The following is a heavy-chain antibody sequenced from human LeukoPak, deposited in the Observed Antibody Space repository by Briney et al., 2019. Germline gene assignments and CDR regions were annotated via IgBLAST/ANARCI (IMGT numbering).Heavy chain of an antibody. Sequence: KPSETLSLTCTVSGGSISSYYWSWIRQPPGKGLEWIGYIYYSGSTTYNPSLKSRVTISVDTSKNQFFLKLSSVTAADTAVYYCATDNSYGSGSYYTWGQGTLVTVSS. CDR1: GGSISSYY. V-gene: IGHV4-59*01. CDR2: IYYSGST. CDR3: ATDNSYGSGSYYT. J-gene: IGHJ4*02. D-gene: IGHD3-10*01.